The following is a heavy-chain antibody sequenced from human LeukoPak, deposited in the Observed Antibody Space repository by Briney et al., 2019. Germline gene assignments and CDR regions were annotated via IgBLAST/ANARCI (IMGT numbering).Heavy chain of an antibody. J-gene: IGHJ4*02. CDR1: GGSISSYY. CDR3: ARTYGDYADY. Sequence: SETLSLTCTVSGGSISSYYWSWIRQPPGKGLEWIGYIYYSGSTNYNPSLKSRVTISVDTSKNQFSLKLSSVTAADTAVYYCARTYGDYADYWGQGTLVTVSS. CDR2: IYYSGST. D-gene: IGHD4-17*01. V-gene: IGHV4-59*01.